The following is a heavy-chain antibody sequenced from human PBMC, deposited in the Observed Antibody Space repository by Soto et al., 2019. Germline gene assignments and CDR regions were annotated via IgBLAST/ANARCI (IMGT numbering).Heavy chain of an antibody. CDR3: ARYNSYAIDY. V-gene: IGHV4-59*01. J-gene: IGHJ4*02. D-gene: IGHD2-8*01. CDR2: IHYSGTN. Sequence: PSETLSLTCTVSGTSISSYSRSWIRQPPGKGLEWIANIHYSGTNNYNPPLASRVTLSVDTSKNQFSLKMTSVTDADRAMYFCARYNSYAIDYWGRGTLVTVSS. CDR1: GTSISSYS.